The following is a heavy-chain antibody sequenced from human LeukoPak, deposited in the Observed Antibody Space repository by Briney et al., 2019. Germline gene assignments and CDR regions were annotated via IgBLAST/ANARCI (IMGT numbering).Heavy chain of an antibody. CDR3: ARVGEYIAVAGTGDWFDP. D-gene: IGHD6-19*01. CDR2: INPNSGGT. Sequence: ASVKVSCKASGYTFTGYYMHWVRQAPGQGLEWMGWINPNSGGTNYAQKFQGRVTMTRDTSISTAYMELSRLRSDDTAVYYCARVGEYIAVAGTGDWFDPWGQGTLATVSS. CDR1: GYTFTGYY. V-gene: IGHV1-2*02. J-gene: IGHJ5*02.